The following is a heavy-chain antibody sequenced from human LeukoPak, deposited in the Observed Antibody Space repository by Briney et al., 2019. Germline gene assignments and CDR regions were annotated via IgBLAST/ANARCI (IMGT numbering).Heavy chain of an antibody. V-gene: IGHV3-30-3*01. CDR2: ILYDGSNK. CDR1: GFTFSSYA. CDR3: ARGGYSYGPYFDY. Sequence: GRSLRLSCAASGFTFSSYAMHWVRQAPGKGLEWVAVILYDGSNKYYADSVKGRFTISRDNSKNTLYLQMNSLRAEDTAVYYCARGGYSYGPYFDYWGQGTLVTVSS. D-gene: IGHD5-18*01. J-gene: IGHJ4*02.